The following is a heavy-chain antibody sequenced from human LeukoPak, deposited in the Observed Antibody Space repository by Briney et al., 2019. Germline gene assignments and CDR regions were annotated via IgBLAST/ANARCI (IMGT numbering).Heavy chain of an antibody. CDR1: GFTFSSYS. V-gene: IGHV3-66*01. D-gene: IGHD6-19*01. J-gene: IGHJ4*02. CDR3: AKDIEEWLVKGGGCFDY. Sequence: GGSLRLSCAASGFTFSSYSMNWVRQAPGKGLEWVSVIYSGGSTYYADSVKGRFTISRDNSKNTLYLQMNSLRAEDTAVYYCAKDIEEWLVKGGGCFDYWGQGTLVTVSS. CDR2: IYSGGST.